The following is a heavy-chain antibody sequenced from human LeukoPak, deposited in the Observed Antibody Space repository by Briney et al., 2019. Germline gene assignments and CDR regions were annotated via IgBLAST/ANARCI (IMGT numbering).Heavy chain of an antibody. Sequence: SETLSLTCTVSGGSVSIGGYYWSWLRQPPGKGLEWIGYIYYSGSTNYNPSLKSRVTISVDTSKNQFSLKLSSVTAADTAVYYCARAGSGNYLLDYWGQGTLVTVSS. J-gene: IGHJ4*02. D-gene: IGHD1-26*01. CDR1: GGSVSIGGYY. CDR2: IYYSGST. CDR3: ARAGSGNYLLDY. V-gene: IGHV4-61*08.